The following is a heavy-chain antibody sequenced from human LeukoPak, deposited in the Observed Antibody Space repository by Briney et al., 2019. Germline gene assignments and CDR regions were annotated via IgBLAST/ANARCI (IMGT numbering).Heavy chain of an antibody. CDR1: GFTFSSYG. CDR2: IRYDGSNK. D-gene: IGHD2-21*02. Sequence: GGSLRLSCAASGFTFSSYGMHWVRQAPGKGLEWVAFIRYDGSNKYYADSVKGRFTISRDNSKNTLYLQMNSLRAEDTAVYFCASQRRHIVAVTAISLDYWGQGTLVTVSS. V-gene: IGHV3-30*02. J-gene: IGHJ4*02. CDR3: ASQRRHIVAVTAISLDY.